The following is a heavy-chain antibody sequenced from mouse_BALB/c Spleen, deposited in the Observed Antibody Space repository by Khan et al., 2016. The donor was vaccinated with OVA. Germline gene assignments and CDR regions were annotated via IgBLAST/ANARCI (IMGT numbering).Heavy chain of an antibody. CDR2: IYPGSGST. J-gene: IGHJ2*01. Sequence: LQQPGSELVRPGASVKLSCKASGYTFTSYWMHWVKQRPGQGLEWIGNIYPGSGSTNYDEKFKSKATLTVDTSSSTAYMQLSSLTSEDSAVYYCTGGGYDGDYWGQGTTLTVSS. D-gene: IGHD2-14*01. CDR3: TGGGYDGDY. V-gene: IGHV1S22*01. CDR1: GYTFTSYW.